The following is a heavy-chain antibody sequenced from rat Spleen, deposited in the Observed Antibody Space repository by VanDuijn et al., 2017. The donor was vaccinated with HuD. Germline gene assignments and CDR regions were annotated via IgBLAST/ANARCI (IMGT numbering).Heavy chain of an antibody. Sequence: EVQLVESGGGLVQPRRSLKLSCTASGFTFSNYGMAWVRQAPTKGLEWVATISYDGSGTYHRDSVKGRFTISRDNAKSTLYLQMDSLRSEDTATYYCVRHDDYWGQGVMVTVSS. V-gene: IGHV5-29*01. CDR3: VRHDDY. J-gene: IGHJ2*01. CDR2: ISYDGSGT. CDR1: GFTFSNYG.